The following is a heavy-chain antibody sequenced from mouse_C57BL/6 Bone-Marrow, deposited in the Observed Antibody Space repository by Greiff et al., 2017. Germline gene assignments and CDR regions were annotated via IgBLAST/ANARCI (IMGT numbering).Heavy chain of an antibody. Sequence: VQLQQSVAELVRPGASVKLSCTASGFNIKNTYMHWVKQRPEQGLEWIGRIDPANGHTKYAPKFQGKATITEDTSSNTAYLQLSSLTSEDTAIYYCAREDDTRGGNYAMDYWGQGTSVTVSS. CDR1: GFNIKNTY. CDR2: IDPANGHT. V-gene: IGHV14-3*01. J-gene: IGHJ4*01. D-gene: IGHD3-3*01. CDR3: AREDDTRGGNYAMDY.